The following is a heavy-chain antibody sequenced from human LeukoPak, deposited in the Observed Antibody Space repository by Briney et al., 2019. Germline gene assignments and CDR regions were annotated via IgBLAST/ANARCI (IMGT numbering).Heavy chain of an antibody. V-gene: IGHV3-30*03. CDR3: ASNKDYYDSSGYSYDAFDI. J-gene: IGHJ3*02. D-gene: IGHD3-22*01. Sequence: GRSLRLSCAASGFTFSNYGIHWVRQAPGKGLEWVAVISYDGSKKYYADSMKGRFTISRDNSKNTLYLQMNSLRAEDTAVYYCASNKDYYDSSGYSYDAFDIWGQGTMVTVSS. CDR1: GFTFSNYG. CDR2: ISYDGSKK.